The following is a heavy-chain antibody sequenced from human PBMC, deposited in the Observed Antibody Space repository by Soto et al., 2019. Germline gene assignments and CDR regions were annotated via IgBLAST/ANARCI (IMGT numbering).Heavy chain of an antibody. J-gene: IGHJ4*02. V-gene: IGHV4-39*01. CDR3: TRHEGGAAADRPLDY. CDR1: GGSIRSSTYY. Sequence: SETLSLTCTVSGGSIRSSTYYWGWIRQPPGKGLEWIGSIYYSGSTHYNPSLKSRVTMSVDTSTNQFSLKLNSVTAADIALYYFTRHEGGAAADRPLDYWGQGSQVTVSS. CDR2: IYYSGST. D-gene: IGHD6-13*01.